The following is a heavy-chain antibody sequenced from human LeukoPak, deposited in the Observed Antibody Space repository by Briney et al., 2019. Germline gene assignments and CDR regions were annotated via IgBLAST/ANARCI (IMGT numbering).Heavy chain of an antibody. CDR1: GGSISSYY. J-gene: IGHJ6*02. CDR3: ARGHHYYYGMDV. V-gene: IGHV4-59*01. Sequence: SEALSLTCTVSGGSISSYYWSWIRQPPGKGLEWIGYIYYSGSTNYNPSLKSRVTISVDTSKNQFSLKLSSVTAADTAVYYCARGHHYYYGMDVWGQGTTVTVSS. CDR2: IYYSGST.